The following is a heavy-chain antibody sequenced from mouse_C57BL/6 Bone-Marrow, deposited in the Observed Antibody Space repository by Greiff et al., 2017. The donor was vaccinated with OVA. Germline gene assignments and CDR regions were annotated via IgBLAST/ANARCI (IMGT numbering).Heavy chain of an antibody. J-gene: IGHJ1*03. CDR3: AREYYYGSRRGYWYFDV. V-gene: IGHV1-55*01. Sequence: QVQLQQPGAELVKPGASVKMSCKASGYTFTSYWITWVKQRPGQGLEWIGDIYPGSGSTNYNEKFKSKATLTVDTSSSTAYMQLSRLTSEDSAVYYCAREYYYGSRRGYWYFDVWGTGTTVTVSS. CDR1: GYTFTSYW. D-gene: IGHD1-1*01. CDR2: IYPGSGST.